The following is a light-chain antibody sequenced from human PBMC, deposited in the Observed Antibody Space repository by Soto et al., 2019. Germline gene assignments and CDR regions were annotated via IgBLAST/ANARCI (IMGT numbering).Light chain of an antibody. J-gene: IGLJ2*01. V-gene: IGLV2-14*01. CDR2: EVS. CDR1: SSDVGGYNY. CDR3: SSYTSTSTSHVV. Sequence: QSVLTQPASVSGSPGQSITISCTGTSSDVGGYNYVSWYQHHPDKAPKLMIYEVSNRPSGVSNRFSGSKSGSTASLTISGLQAEDEADYYCSSYTSTSTSHVVFGGGTKLTDL.